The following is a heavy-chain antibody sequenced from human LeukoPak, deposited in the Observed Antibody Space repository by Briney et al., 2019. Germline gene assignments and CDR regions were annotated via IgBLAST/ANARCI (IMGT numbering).Heavy chain of an antibody. D-gene: IGHD3-22*01. V-gene: IGHV3-23*01. CDR2: TSGSGGST. CDR1: GDTFSNDA. Sequence: GGSLRLSCAASGDTFSNDAVSWGREGPGGGGERGSGTSGSGGSTYYEDSARGRLTISRDNSKNTLYLQMDSLRAEDTAVYYCAKVGIRISLIVVVFTTADDWYFDLWGRGTLVTVSS. J-gene: IGHJ2*01. CDR3: AKVGIRISLIVVVFTTADDWYFDL.